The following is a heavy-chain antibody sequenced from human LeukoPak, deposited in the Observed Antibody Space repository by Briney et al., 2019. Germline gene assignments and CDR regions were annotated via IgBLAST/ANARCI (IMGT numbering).Heavy chain of an antibody. V-gene: IGHV4-4*02. CDR3: ARGYSGSYGRFDY. CDR2: IYHSGST. J-gene: IGHJ4*02. Sequence: PSETLSLTCAVSGGSISSSNWWSWVRQPPGKGLGWIGEIYHSGSTSYNPSLKSRVTISVDTSKNQFSLKLSSVTAADTAVYYCARGYSGSYGRFDYWGQGTLVTVSS. D-gene: IGHD1-26*01. CDR1: GGSISSSNW.